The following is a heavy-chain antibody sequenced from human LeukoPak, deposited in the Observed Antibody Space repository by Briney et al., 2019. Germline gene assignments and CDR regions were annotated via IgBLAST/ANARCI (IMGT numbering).Heavy chain of an antibody. D-gene: IGHD3-22*01. CDR3: ARGSSSGYYYNFDY. Sequence: GSSVKVSCKASGGTFSSYAISWGRQAPGQGLEWMGRIIPILGIAKYAQKVQGRVTITADKSTSTAYMELSSLRSEDTAVYYCARGSSSGYYYNFDYWGQGTLVTVSS. J-gene: IGHJ4*02. CDR1: GGTFSSYA. V-gene: IGHV1-69*04. CDR2: IIPILGIA.